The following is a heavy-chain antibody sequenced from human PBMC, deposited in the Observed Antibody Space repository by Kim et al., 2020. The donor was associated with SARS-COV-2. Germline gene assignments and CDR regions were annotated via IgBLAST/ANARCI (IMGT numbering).Heavy chain of an antibody. Sequence: GGSLRLSCVASGFTFRSYAMSWVRQAPGKGLEWVSGLSGSGGGTHYADSVKGRFTISRDNVKNTLYLQMHSLGAEDTALYYCAKDREFYYAAGSSIPLFDHWGQGTLVTVSS. CDR2: LSGSGGGT. V-gene: IGHV3-23*01. CDR1: GFTFRSYA. J-gene: IGHJ4*02. D-gene: IGHD3-10*01. CDR3: AKDREFYYAAGSSIPLFDH.